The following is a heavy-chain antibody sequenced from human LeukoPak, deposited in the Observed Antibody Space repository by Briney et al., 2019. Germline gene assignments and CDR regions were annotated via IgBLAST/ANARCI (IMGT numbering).Heavy chain of an antibody. CDR2: INPNSGGT. V-gene: IGHV1-2*02. J-gene: IGHJ4*02. CDR1: GYTFTGYY. Sequence: GASVKVSCKASGYTFTGYYMHWVRQAPGQGLEWMGWINPNSGGTNYAQKFQGRVTMTRDTSISTAYMELRSLRSDDTAVYYCARDTRVNYGDYPEKFDYWGQGTLVTVSS. CDR3: ARDTRVNYGDYPEKFDY. D-gene: IGHD4-17*01.